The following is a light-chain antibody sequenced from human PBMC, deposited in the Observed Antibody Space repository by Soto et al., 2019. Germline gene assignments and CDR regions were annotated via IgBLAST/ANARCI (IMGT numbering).Light chain of an antibody. J-gene: IGKJ1*01. V-gene: IGKV3-20*01. CDR3: QQCATSPLT. CDR1: QSVSKNY. CDR2: DAS. Sequence: EIVLTQSPGTLSLSPGERATLSCRASQSVSKNYLAWYQHKPGQAPRLLIWDASNTATGIPDRFSGSGSGTDFTLTISRLEPEDLAVYYCQQCATSPLTFGQGTKVEIK.